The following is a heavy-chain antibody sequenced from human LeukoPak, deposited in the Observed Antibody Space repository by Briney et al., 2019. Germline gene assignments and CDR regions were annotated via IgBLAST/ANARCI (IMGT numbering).Heavy chain of an antibody. V-gene: IGHV2-5*01. CDR3: AHRPHSSSWYWYFDL. D-gene: IGHD6-13*01. J-gene: IGHJ2*01. Sequence: SGPTLVKPTQTLTLTCTFSGFSLSTRGVGVGWIRQPPGKALEWLALTYWNGDKRYSPCLKSRLTITKDTSKNQVVLTMTNMDPVDTATYYCAHRPHSSSWYWYFDLWGRGTLVTVSS. CDR2: TYWNGDK. CDR1: GFSLSTRGVG.